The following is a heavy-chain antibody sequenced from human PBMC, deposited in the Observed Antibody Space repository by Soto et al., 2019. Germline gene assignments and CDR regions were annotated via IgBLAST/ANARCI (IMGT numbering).Heavy chain of an antibody. Sequence: VQLQESGPGLVKPSQTLSLTCTVSGGSISSGGYYWSWIRQHPGKGLEWIGYIYYSGSTYYNPPLKSRVTISVDTSKNQFSLKLSSVTAADTAVYYCARGHLVVVPAAYLGAWFDPWGQGTLVTVSS. CDR3: ARGHLVVVPAAYLGAWFDP. CDR2: IYYSGST. D-gene: IGHD2-2*01. J-gene: IGHJ5*02. V-gene: IGHV4-31*03. CDR1: GGSISSGGYY.